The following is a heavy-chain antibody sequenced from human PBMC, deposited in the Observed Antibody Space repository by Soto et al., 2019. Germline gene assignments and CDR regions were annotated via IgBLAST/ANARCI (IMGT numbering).Heavy chain of an antibody. CDR1: GFTFKSYA. D-gene: IGHD6-6*01. J-gene: IGHJ5*02. V-gene: IGHV3-23*01. CDR2: ISGSGGST. CDR3: AKDPDSSSWFDP. Sequence: GGSLRLSCAASGFTFKSYAMSWVRQAPGKGLEWVSAISGSGGSTYYADSVKGRFTISRDNSKNTLYLQMNSLRAEDTAVYYCAKDPDSSSWFDPWGQGTLVTVSS.